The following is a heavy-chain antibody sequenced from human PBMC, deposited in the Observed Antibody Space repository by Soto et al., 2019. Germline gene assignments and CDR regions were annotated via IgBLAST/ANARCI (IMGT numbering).Heavy chain of an antibody. CDR1: GGSISSYY. CDR3: ARRLPGVWRGDFDY. CDR2: VYHSGST. Sequence: PSETLSLTCTVSGGSISSYYWSWVRQPPGKGPEWIGYVYHSGSTDYNPSLKSRVTISLDTSENQFSLNLNSVTAADTAVYYCARRLPGVWRGDFDYWGQGTLVTVSS. V-gene: IGHV4-59*01. J-gene: IGHJ4*02. D-gene: IGHD3-3*01.